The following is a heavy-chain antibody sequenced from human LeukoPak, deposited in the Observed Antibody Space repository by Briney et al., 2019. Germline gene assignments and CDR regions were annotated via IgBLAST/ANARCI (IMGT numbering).Heavy chain of an antibody. CDR3: ARRRIGVIGSLAH. Sequence: PSETLSLTCTVSGYSISSGYYWGWIRQPPGKGLEWIGSIYHSGSTYYNPSLKSRVTISVDTSKNQFSLKLSSVTAADTAVYYCARRRIGVIGSLAHWGQGTLVTVSS. J-gene: IGHJ4*02. V-gene: IGHV4-38-2*02. CDR1: GYSISSGYY. D-gene: IGHD3-16*02. CDR2: IYHSGST.